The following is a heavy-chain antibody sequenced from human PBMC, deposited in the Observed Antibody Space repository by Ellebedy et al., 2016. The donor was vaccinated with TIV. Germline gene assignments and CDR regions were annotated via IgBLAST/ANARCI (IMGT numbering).Heavy chain of an antibody. D-gene: IGHD3-22*01. J-gene: IGHJ4*02. Sequence: AASVKVSCKVSGYSLIELSMHWMRQAPGQGLEWMGWINPNSGGTNFAQKFQGWVTITRDTSINTAYMELGRLRSADTAVYYCARGMVGDYYDSSAYYDYWGQGTLVTVSS. V-gene: IGHV1-2*04. CDR3: ARGMVGDYYDSSAYYDY. CDR2: INPNSGGT. CDR1: GYSLIELS.